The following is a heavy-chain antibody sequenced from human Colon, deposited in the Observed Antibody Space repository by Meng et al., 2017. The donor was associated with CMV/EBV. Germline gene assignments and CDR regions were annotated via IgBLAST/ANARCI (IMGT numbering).Heavy chain of an antibody. Sequence: GGCLRLSCVVSGFRFDHYGMHWVRQVPGEGLEWVSGISVNSIGEYSESVKGRFTIPRDNAKNSLYLQMNSLKPEDTALYYCVNDMSVTNWGSGGLDVWGQGTTVTVSS. CDR1: GFRFDHYG. V-gene: IGHV3-9*01. CDR2: ISVNSIG. D-gene: IGHD3-10*01. J-gene: IGHJ6*02. CDR3: VNDMSVTNWGSGGLDV.